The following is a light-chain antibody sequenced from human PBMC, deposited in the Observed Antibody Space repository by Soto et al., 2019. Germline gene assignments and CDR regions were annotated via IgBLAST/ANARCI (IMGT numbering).Light chain of an antibody. CDR2: ENN. Sequence: QPVLTQPPSVSGAPGQRVTISCAGSSSNIGAGHDVHWYHQIPGTAPRLLIFENNNRPSGVPDRFFVSKSGSSASLAITGLQTEDEADYYCQSYDSSLNSFVFGGGTKLTVL. CDR3: QSYDSSLNSFV. V-gene: IGLV1-40*01. J-gene: IGLJ3*02. CDR1: SSNIGAGHD.